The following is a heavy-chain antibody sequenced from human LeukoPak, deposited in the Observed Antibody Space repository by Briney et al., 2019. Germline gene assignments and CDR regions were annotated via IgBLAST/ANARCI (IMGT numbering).Heavy chain of an antibody. CDR2: ISYDGSNK. J-gene: IGHJ4*02. Sequence: GGSLRLSCAASGFTFSSYAMHWVRQAPGKGLEWVAVISYDGSNKYYADSVKGRFTISRDNSKNTLYLQMNSLRAEDTAVYYCARAPGNSYGDYWGQGTLVTVSS. D-gene: IGHD5-18*01. CDR3: ARAPGNSYGDY. V-gene: IGHV3-30-3*01. CDR1: GFTFSSYA.